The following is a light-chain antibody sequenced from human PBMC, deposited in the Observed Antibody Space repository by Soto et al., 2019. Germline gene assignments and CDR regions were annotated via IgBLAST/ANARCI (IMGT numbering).Light chain of an antibody. CDR1: QSISSW. J-gene: IGKJ2*02. CDR2: DAS. CDR3: QQYNSSPGT. V-gene: IGKV1-5*01. Sequence: DIQMTQSPSTLSASVGDRVTITCRASQSISSWLVWYQQKPGKAPKLLIYDASSLESGVPSRFSGSGSGTEFTLTISSLQPDDFATYYCQQYNSSPGTFGQGTKLEIK.